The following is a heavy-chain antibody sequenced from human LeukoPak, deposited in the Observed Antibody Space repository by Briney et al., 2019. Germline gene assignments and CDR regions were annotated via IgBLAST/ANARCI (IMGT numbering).Heavy chain of an antibody. J-gene: IGHJ4*02. V-gene: IGHV4-4*07. CDR2: IYTSGST. CDR1: GGSISSYY. D-gene: IGHD6-19*01. Sequence: SETLSLTCTVSGGSISSYYWSWIRQPAGKGLEWIGRIYTSGSTNYNPSLRSRVTISVDTSKNQFSLKLSSVTAADTAVYYCARHNLSSGWSSFDYWGQGTLVTVSS. CDR3: ARHNLSSGWSSFDY.